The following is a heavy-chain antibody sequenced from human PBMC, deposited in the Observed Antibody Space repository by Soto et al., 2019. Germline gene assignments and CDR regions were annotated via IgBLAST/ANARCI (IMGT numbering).Heavy chain of an antibody. CDR3: ARWLQLQNYFDY. CDR2: IYYSGST. J-gene: IGHJ4*02. V-gene: IGHV4-59*01. Sequence: PSETLSLTRTVSGGSISSYYWSWIRQPPGKGLEWIGYIYYSGSTNYNPSLKSRVTISVDTSKNQFSLKLSSVTAADTAVYYCARWLQLQNYFDYWGQGTLVTVSS. CDR1: GGSISSYY. D-gene: IGHD5-12*01.